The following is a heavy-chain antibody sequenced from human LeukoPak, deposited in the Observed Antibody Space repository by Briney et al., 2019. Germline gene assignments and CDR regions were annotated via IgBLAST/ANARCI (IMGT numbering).Heavy chain of an antibody. V-gene: IGHV3-30*18. Sequence: PGGSLRLSCAASGFTFSSYGMHWVRQAPGKGLEWVAVISYDGSNKYYADSVKGRFTISRDNSKNTLYLQMNSLRAEDTAVYYCAKGALQFSDYFDYWGQGTLVTVSS. CDR3: AKGALQFSDYFDY. D-gene: IGHD1-1*01. CDR1: GFTFSSYG. CDR2: ISYDGSNK. J-gene: IGHJ4*02.